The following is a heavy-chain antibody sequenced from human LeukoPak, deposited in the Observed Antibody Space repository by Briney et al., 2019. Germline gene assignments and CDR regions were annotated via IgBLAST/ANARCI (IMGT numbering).Heavy chain of an antibody. Sequence: GASVNVSCKASGGTFSSYAISWVRQAPGQGLECMGRIIPILDITNCAQKFQGRVTITADKSTSTAYMELSSLRSEDTAVFYCATGRLDFGDHEAFDIWGQGTMVTVSS. CDR1: GGTFSSYA. D-gene: IGHD4-17*01. V-gene: IGHV1-69*04. CDR3: ATGRLDFGDHEAFDI. J-gene: IGHJ3*02. CDR2: IIPILDIT.